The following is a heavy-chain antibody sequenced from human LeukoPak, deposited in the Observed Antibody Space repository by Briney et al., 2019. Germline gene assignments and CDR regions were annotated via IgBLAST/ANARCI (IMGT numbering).Heavy chain of an antibody. CDR2: MYHSGST. D-gene: IGHD6-19*01. V-gene: IGHV4-38-2*01. J-gene: IGHJ4*02. CDR1: DYSISSGYH. CDR3: VRYSTGWFGSCDY. Sequence: PSETLSLTCVVSDYSISSGYHWGWIRQPPGKGLEWIGSMYHSGSTFYNPSLKSRVTISVDMSKNQFSLQLSSVTAADTAVYYRVRYSTGWFGSCDYWGQGTLVTVSS.